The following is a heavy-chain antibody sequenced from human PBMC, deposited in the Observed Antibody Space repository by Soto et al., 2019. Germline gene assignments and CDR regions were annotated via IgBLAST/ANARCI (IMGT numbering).Heavy chain of an antibody. CDR1: VFTFSSNY. CDR2: IYSGGST. V-gene: IGHV3-53*01. J-gene: IGHJ6*02. CDR3: ARESITIFGVVNPYMDV. Sequence: GALRLSGAASVFTFSSNYMSWVRQAPGKGLEWVSVIYSGGSTYYADSVKGRFTISRDNSKNTLYLQMNSLRAEDTAVYYCARESITIFGVVNPYMDVWGQGTTVTVSS. D-gene: IGHD3-3*01.